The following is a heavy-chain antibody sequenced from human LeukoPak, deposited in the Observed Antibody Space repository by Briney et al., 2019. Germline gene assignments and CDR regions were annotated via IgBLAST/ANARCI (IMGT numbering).Heavy chain of an antibody. V-gene: IGHV1-2*02. CDR3: ARHGYSGSYLRFAFDI. J-gene: IGHJ3*02. CDR1: GYTFTGYY. Sequence: ASVKVSCKASGYTFTGYYMHWVRQAPGQGLEWMGWINPNSGGTNYAQKFQGRVTMTRDTSISTAYMELSRLRSDDTAVYYCARHGYSGSYLRFAFDIWGQGTMVTVSS. D-gene: IGHD1-26*01. CDR2: INPNSGGT.